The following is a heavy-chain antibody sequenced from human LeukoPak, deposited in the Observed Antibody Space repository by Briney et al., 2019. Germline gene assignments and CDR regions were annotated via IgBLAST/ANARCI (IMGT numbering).Heavy chain of an antibody. CDR2: IYYSGNT. CDR1: GGSISNYY. J-gene: IGHJ4*02. V-gene: IGHV4-59*01. CDR3: VRENYSSGWYGIIDY. D-gene: IGHD6-19*01. Sequence: PSETLSLTCTVSGGSISNYYWSWIRRPPGKGLGWIGYIYYSGNTNYNPSLKSRVTISVDTSKNQFSLKLSSVTAADTAVYYCVRENYSSGWYGIIDYWGQGTLVTVSS.